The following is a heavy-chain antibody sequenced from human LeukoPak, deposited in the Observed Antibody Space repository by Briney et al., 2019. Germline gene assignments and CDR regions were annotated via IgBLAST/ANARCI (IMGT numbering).Heavy chain of an antibody. CDR2: ISYDGSNK. J-gene: IGHJ6*03. CDR1: RFTFTRHA. CDR3: ARDVGYGENYYYYMDV. D-gene: IGHD4-17*01. Sequence: GGSLRLSCPASRFTFTRHAMHWVRQAAGKGLEWVAVISYDGSNKYNEGSVKGRFTISRDISKNTLYLQMNSLRGEDTAVYYCARDVGYGENYYYYMDVWGTGTTVTVSS. V-gene: IGHV3-30*04.